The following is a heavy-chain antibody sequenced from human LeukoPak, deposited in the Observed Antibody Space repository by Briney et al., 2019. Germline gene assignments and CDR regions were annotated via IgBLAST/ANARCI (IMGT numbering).Heavy chain of an antibody. V-gene: IGHV1-69*13. Sequence: ASVTVSCKASGGTFSSYAISWVRQAPGQGLEWMGGIIPIFGTANYAQKFQGRVTITADETTSTAYMELSSLRSEDTAVYYCARDRYAYCGGDCYGRDASDIWGQGTMVTVSS. CDR2: IIPIFGTA. CDR3: ARDRYAYCGGDCYGRDASDI. CDR1: GGTFSSYA. D-gene: IGHD2-21*02. J-gene: IGHJ3*02.